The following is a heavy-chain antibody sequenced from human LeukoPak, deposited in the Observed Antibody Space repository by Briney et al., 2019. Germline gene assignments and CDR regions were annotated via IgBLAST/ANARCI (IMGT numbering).Heavy chain of an antibody. CDR2: LNGSGGNT. V-gene: IGHV3-23*01. CDR3: ARDRMKWRLAAASIEY. J-gene: IGHJ4*02. Sequence: GGSLRLSCAASGLTFSSYDMSWVRHAPEKGLEWVSSLNGSGGNTYYAGCVKGRFTISRDNSKSTLYLQMNSLRGDDTAVYYCARDRMKWRLAAASIEYWGRGTLVTVST. CDR1: GLTFSSYD. D-gene: IGHD6-13*01.